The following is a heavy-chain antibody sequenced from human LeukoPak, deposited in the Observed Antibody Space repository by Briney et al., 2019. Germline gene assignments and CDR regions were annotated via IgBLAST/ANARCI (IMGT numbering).Heavy chain of an antibody. CDR3: TRAPGRFWLLDY. D-gene: IGHD3-3*01. CDR2: IHTSGST. CDR1: GGSISSYY. V-gene: IGHV4-4*07. Sequence: SETLSLTCIISGGSISSYYCAWNRRSAGKGLEWIGRIHTSGSTDYNPSLKSRVTMSLDTSKNQFSLTLTSVSAADTAVYYCTRAPGRFWLLDYWGQGSLVTVSS. J-gene: IGHJ4*02.